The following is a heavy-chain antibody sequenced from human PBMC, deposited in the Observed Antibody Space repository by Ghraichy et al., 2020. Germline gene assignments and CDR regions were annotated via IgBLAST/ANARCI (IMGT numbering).Heavy chain of an antibody. D-gene: IGHD2-2*01. CDR2: ISSSSSYI. J-gene: IGHJ5*02. CDR1: GFTFSSYS. V-gene: IGHV3-21*01. CDR3: ARDQVPGARQTPFDP. Sequence: GGSLRLSCAASGFTFSSYSMNWVRQAPGKGLEWVSSISSSSSYIYYADSVKGRFTISRDNAKNSLYLQMNSLRAEDTAVYYCARDQVPGARQTPFDPWGQGTLVTVSS.